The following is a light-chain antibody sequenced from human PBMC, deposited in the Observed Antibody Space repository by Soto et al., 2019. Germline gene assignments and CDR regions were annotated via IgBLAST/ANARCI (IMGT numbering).Light chain of an antibody. J-gene: IGLJ2*01. CDR3: QAWDDTTGVV. CDR2: LDT. V-gene: IGLV3-1*01. Sequence: SYELTQPPSVSVSPGQTASITCSGGDLGNRYACWYQQKPGQSPVLVIYLDTKRPSGIPERFSGSNSGNTATLTNSGTQAVDEADYYCQAWDDTTGVVFGGGTKLTVL. CDR1: DLGNRY.